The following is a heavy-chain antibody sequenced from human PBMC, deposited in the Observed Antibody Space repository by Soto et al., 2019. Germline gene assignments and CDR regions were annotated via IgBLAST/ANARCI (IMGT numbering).Heavy chain of an antibody. CDR3: ARHVSLGSGYFDY. CDR1: GYDFPTYC. D-gene: IGHD1-26*01. Sequence: PGESLKISCKTVGYDFPTYCIAWVRQMPGKGLEWMGIHYPGDSDSRYSPSFQGQVTFSSDKSINTAYLQWSSLKPSDTAMYFCARHVSLGSGYFDYWGQGTMVTV. V-gene: IGHV5-51*01. CDR2: HYPGDSDS. J-gene: IGHJ4*02.